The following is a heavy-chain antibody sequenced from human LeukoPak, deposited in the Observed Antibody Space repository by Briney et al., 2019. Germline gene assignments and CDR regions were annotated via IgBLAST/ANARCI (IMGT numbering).Heavy chain of an antibody. CDR1: GFTFSSFA. D-gene: IGHD2-2*01. CDR3: VRKGVPNF. V-gene: IGHV3-11*04. Sequence: GGSLKLSCVGSGFTFSSFAMSWVRQVPGKGLEWISHITVGGRAIYYADSVKGRFTVSRDDAKSSQHLQMNSLTADDSGLYYCVRKGVPNFWGQGALVIVSS. J-gene: IGHJ4*02. CDR2: ITVGGRAI.